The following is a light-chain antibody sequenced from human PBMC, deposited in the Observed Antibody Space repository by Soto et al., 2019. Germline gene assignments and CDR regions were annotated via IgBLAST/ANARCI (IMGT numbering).Light chain of an antibody. J-gene: IGLJ1*01. CDR3: SSYAGSNKLRVKV. Sequence: QLVLTQPPSASGSPGQSVTISCTGTSSDVGGYNYVSWYQQHPGKAPKLMIYEVSKRPSGVPDRFSGSKSGNTASLTVSGLQAEDEADYYCSSYAGSNKLRVKVFGTGTKLTVL. CDR2: EVS. CDR1: SSDVGGYNY. V-gene: IGLV2-8*01.